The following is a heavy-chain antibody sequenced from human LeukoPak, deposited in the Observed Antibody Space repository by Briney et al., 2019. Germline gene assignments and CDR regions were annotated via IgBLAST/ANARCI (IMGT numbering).Heavy chain of an antibody. CDR2: ISYDGSNK. CDR1: GFTFSSYG. V-gene: IGHV3-30*18. CDR3: AKGGVAGTRSSGMDV. D-gene: IGHD6-19*01. J-gene: IGHJ6*02. Sequence: PGGSLRLSCAASGFTFSSYGMHWVRQAPGKGLEWVAVISYDGSNKYYADSVKGRFTISRDNSKNTLYLQMNSLRAEDTAVYYCAKGGVAGTRSSGMDVWGQGTTVTVSS.